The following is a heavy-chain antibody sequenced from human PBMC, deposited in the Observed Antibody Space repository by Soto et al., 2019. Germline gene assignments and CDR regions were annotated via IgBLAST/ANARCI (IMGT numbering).Heavy chain of an antibody. J-gene: IGHJ4*02. CDR2: IYHSGST. CDR3: ARGHYDFWSGYFDY. Sequence: QLQLQESGSGLVKPSQTLSLTCGVSGGSISSGGYSWSWIRQPPGKGLEWIGYIYHSGSTYYNPSLKIRVTLSVDRSKHQFSLKLSSVTAADTAVYYCARGHYDFWSGYFDYWGQGTLVTVSS. V-gene: IGHV4-30-2*01. D-gene: IGHD3-3*01. CDR1: GGSISSGGYS.